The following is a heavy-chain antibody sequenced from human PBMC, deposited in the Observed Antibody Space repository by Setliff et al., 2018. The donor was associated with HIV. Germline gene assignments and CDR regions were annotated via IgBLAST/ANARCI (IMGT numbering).Heavy chain of an antibody. Sequence: SETLSLTCAVYGQSISGYYWSWIRQTPGKGLEWIGEIHHTGYINYHPSFKSRVTISLDTSRNQFSLKLRSVTAADTAVYYCARFEVTTVTTRDYWGQGTLVTVSS. J-gene: IGHJ4*02. V-gene: IGHV4-34*01. D-gene: IGHD4-17*01. CDR1: GQSISGYY. CDR3: ARFEVTTVTTRDY. CDR2: IHHTGYI.